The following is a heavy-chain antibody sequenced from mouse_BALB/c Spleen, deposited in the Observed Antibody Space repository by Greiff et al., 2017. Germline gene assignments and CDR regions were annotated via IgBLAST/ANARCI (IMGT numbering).Heavy chain of an antibody. V-gene: IGHV5-6-4*01. D-gene: IGHD4-1*01. CDR3: TRDWDGAMDY. CDR2: ISSGGSYT. CDR1: GFTFSSYT. Sequence: EVQVVESGGGLVKPGGSLKLSCAASGFTFSSYTMSWVRQTPEKRLEWVATISSGGSYTYYPDSVKGRFTISRDNAKNTLYLQMSSLKSEDTAMYYCTRDWDGAMDYWGQGTSVTVSS. J-gene: IGHJ4*01.